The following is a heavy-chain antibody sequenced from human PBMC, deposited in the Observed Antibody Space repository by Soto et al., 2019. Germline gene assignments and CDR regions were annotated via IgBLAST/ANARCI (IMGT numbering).Heavy chain of an antibody. CDR1: GGTFSSYA. Sequence: GASVKVSCKASGGTFSSYAISWVRQAPGQGLEWMGGIIPIFGTANYAQKFQGRVTITADESTSTAYMELSSLRSEDTAVYYCARRAGYCSSTSCFTPYNWFDPWGQGTLVTV. CDR3: ARRAGYCSSTSCFTPYNWFDP. J-gene: IGHJ5*02. D-gene: IGHD2-2*01. CDR2: IIPIFGTA. V-gene: IGHV1-69*13.